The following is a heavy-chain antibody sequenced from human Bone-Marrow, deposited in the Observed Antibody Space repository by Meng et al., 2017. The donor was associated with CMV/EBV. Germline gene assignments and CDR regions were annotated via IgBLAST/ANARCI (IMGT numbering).Heavy chain of an antibody. CDR1: GFTFSAYN. V-gene: IGHV3-21*06. CDR2: ISSTGTYI. CDR3: VRGFADGHY. Sequence: GESLKISCAASGFTFSAYNMNWVRQAPGKGLEWVSSISSTGTYIYYADSVKGRFTISRDNAKSSVYLQMNSLRAEDTAVYYCVRGFADGHYWGQGTLVTVYS. J-gene: IGHJ4*02. D-gene: IGHD3-10*01.